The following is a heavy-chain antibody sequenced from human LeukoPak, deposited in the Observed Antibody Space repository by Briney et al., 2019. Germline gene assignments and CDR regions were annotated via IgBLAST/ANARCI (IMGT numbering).Heavy chain of an antibody. V-gene: IGHV4-39*01. CDR3: ARRCEFHDSSGYYSQWFEP. D-gene: IGHD3-22*01. Sequence: SETLSLTCTVSGGSTSSSSYYWGWIRQPPGKGLEWIGSIYYSGSTYYNPSLKSRVTISVDTSKNQFSLKLSSVTAADTAVYYCARRCEFHDSSGYYSQWFEPRGQGTLGTGSS. CDR1: GGSTSSSSYY. CDR2: IYYSGST. J-gene: IGHJ5*01.